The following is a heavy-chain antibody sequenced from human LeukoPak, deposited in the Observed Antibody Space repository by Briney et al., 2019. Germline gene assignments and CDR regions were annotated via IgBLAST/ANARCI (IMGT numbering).Heavy chain of an antibody. Sequence: PGESLKISCKGSGYSFTTYWIGCVRQMPRKGLEWMGIIYPGDSDTKYSPSFQGQVTISADKSISTAFLQWTGLKASDTAMYYCVRLLNYHGSGNFDYWGQGTLVTVSS. J-gene: IGHJ4*02. V-gene: IGHV5-51*01. D-gene: IGHD3-10*01. CDR3: VRLLNYHGSGNFDY. CDR1: GYSFTTYW. CDR2: IYPGDSDT.